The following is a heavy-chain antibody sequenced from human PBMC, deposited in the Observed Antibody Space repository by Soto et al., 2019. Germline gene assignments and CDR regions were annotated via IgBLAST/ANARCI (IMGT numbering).Heavy chain of an antibody. CDR3: ARDLGYCSGGSCYDLHYYYYGMDV. D-gene: IGHD2-15*01. CDR1: GGTFSSYA. CDR2: IIPIFGTA. Sequence: QVQLVQSGAEVQKPGSSVKVSCKASGGTFSSYAISWVRQAPGQGLEWMGGIIPIFGTANYAQKFQGRVTITADKSTSTAYMELSSLRSEDTAVYYCARDLGYCSGGSCYDLHYYYYGMDVWGQGTTVTVSS. J-gene: IGHJ6*02. V-gene: IGHV1-69*06.